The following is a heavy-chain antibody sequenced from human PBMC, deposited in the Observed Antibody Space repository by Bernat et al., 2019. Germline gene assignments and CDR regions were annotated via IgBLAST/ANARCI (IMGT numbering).Heavy chain of an antibody. Sequence: QVQLQESGPGLVKPSETLSLTCTVSGGSISSYYWSWIRQPPGKGLEWIGYIYYSGSTNYNPSLKSRVTISVDTSKNQFSLKLSSVTAADTAVYYCARDRPPTYYYGSGYGMDVWGQGTTVTVSS. CDR3: ARDRPPTYYYGSGYGMDV. D-gene: IGHD3-10*01. CDR2: IYYSGST. CDR1: GGSISSYY. V-gene: IGHV4-59*12. J-gene: IGHJ6*02.